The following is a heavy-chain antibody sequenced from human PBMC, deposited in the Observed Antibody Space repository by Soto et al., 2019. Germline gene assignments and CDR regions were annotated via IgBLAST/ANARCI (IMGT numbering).Heavy chain of an antibody. D-gene: IGHD3-3*01. CDR1: GFIFDNFG. V-gene: IGHV3-30*18. J-gene: IGHJ6*02. CDR2: ISRDGGTI. CDR3: GKEVERVSLTRVAGDYAMDV. Sequence: GSLRLSCAASGFIFDNFGMHWVRQAPGKGLEGVSYISRDGGTIYHTDAVRGRVTISRDNRRNMVYLQMNSLRPEDTAVYYCGKEVERVSLTRVAGDYAMDVWGQGTTVTVSS.